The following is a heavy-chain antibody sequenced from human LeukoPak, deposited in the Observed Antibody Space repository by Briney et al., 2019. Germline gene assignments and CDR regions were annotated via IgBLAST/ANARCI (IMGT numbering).Heavy chain of an antibody. CDR3: AKEDLPQINYDSSGYPPHAFDI. Sequence: GGSLRLSCAASGFSFSSYWMTWVRQTPGKGLEWVANINQDGSEKYYADSVKGRFTISRDNSKNTLYLQMNSLRAEDTAVYYCAKEDLPQINYDSSGYPPHAFDIWGQGTMVTVSS. J-gene: IGHJ3*02. V-gene: IGHV3-7*01. CDR1: GFSFSSYW. D-gene: IGHD3-22*01. CDR2: INQDGSEK.